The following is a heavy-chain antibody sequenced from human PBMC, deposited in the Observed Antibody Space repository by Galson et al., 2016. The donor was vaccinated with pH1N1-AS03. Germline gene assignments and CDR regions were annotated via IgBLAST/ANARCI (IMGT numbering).Heavy chain of an antibody. J-gene: IGHJ5*02. Sequence: SLRLSCAASGFTFNIYAMNWVRQAPGKGLEWVSGIDGIDSSTWYAESVKGRFTVSRDNSKNTVYLQLNSLRAEDTAIYYCARGTGSPHWFDPWGQGTFVTVSA. CDR1: GFTFNIYA. CDR3: ARGTGSPHWFDP. V-gene: IGHV3-23*01. D-gene: IGHD3/OR15-3a*01. CDR2: IDGIDSST.